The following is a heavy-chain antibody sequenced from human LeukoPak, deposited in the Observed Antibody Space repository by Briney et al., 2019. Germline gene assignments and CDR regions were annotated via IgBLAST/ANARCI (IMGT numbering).Heavy chain of an antibody. CDR2: ISSSSYI. J-gene: IGHJ4*02. CDR3: ARGAGLYDSSGSPGN. V-gene: IGHV3-21*01. D-gene: IGHD3-22*01. CDR1: GFSFNSAW. Sequence: GGSLRLSCAASGFSFNSAWMSWVRQAPGKGLEWVSSISSSSYIYYADSVKGRFTISRDNAKNSLYLQMNSLRAEDTAVYYCARGAGLYDSSGSPGNWGQGTLVTVSS.